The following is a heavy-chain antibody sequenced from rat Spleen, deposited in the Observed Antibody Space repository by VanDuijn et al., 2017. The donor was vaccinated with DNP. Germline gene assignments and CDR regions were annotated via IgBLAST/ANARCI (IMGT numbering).Heavy chain of an antibody. V-gene: IGHV5S23*01. CDR1: GFTFSDYN. D-gene: IGHD5-1*01. Sequence: EVQLVESGGGLVQPGRSLKLSCAASGFTFSDYNMAWVRQAPTKGLEGVASLSTGGGNTYYRDSVKGRFTISRDNAKITLYLQMDSLRSEETATYYCARVQLGYYGMDAWGQGTSVTVSS. CDR2: LSTGGGNT. J-gene: IGHJ4*01. CDR3: ARVQLGYYGMDA.